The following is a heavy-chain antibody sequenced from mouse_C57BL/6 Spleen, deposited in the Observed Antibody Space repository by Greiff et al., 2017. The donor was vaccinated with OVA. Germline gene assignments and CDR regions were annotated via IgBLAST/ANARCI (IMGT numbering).Heavy chain of an antibody. CDR2: INPNSGTT. CDR3: ARIGDNYFDY. D-gene: IGHD2-14*01. Sequence: EVQLVESGPELVKPGASVKISCKASGYSFTDYNMNWVKQSNGKSLEWIGVINPNSGTTGYHQTFKGKATLTVDQTSSTAYMQLNSLTSEDSAVYYCARIGDNYFDYWGQGTTLTVSS. V-gene: IGHV1-39*01. CDR1: GYSFTDYN. J-gene: IGHJ2*01.